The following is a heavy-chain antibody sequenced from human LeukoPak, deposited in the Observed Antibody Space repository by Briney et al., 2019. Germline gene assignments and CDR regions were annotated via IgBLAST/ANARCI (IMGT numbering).Heavy chain of an antibody. V-gene: IGHV3-30-3*01. Sequence: PGRSLRLSCAASGFTFSSYAMHWVRQAPGKGLEWVAVISYDGSNKYYADSVKGRITISRDNSKNTLYLQMNSLRAEDTAVYYCARSYYYVVPFDYWGQGTLVTVSS. CDR1: GFTFSSYA. J-gene: IGHJ4*02. CDR3: ARSYYYVVPFDY. CDR2: ISYDGSNK. D-gene: IGHD3-10*02.